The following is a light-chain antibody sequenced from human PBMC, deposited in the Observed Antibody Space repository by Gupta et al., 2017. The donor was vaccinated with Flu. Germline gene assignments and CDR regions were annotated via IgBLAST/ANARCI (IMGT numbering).Light chain of an antibody. CDR3: QEYHDWPPWT. CDR2: DAS. J-gene: IGKJ1*01. Sequence: VMTQSPGTVSASPGERVTLSCGASETINRDLAWYQQKPGQAPRLLIYDASKRDTGVPDRFSGSGYGTDFTLTISGRQSEDFAVYFCQEYHDWPPWTFGQGTKVEV. CDR1: ETINRD. V-gene: IGKV3-15*01.